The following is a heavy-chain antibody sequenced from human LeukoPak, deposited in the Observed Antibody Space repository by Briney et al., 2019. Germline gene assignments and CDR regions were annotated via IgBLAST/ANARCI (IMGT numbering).Heavy chain of an antibody. J-gene: IGHJ4*02. CDR2: IKQDESEK. D-gene: IGHD2-15*01. V-gene: IGHV3-7*03. Sequence: GGSLILSCAASGFTFSSFWMTWVRQAPGRGLEWVANIKQDESEKYYVGSVKGRFTISRDNAKNSLYLQMSSLRAEDTAIYFCARSMGYCSGGSCFPFDYWGQGTLVTVSS. CDR3: ARSMGYCSGGSCFPFDY. CDR1: GFTFSSFW.